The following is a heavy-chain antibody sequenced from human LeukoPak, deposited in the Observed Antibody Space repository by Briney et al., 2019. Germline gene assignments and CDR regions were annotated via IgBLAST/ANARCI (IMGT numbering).Heavy chain of an antibody. D-gene: IGHD6-13*01. J-gene: IGHJ6*03. CDR1: GFTFSSYE. CDR3: AGPRAAAGKPVYYYYYMDV. Sequence: GGSLRLSCAASGFTFSSYEMNWVRQAPGKGLEWVSYISSSDSTIYYADSVKGRFTISRDNAKNSLYLQMNSLRAEDTAVYYCAGPRAAAGKPVYYYYYMDVWGKGTTVTVSS. CDR2: ISSSDSTI. V-gene: IGHV3-48*03.